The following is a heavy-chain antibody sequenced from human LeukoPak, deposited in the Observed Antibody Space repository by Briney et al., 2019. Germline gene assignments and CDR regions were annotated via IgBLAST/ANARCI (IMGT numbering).Heavy chain of an antibody. CDR3: ARGGGSHAFAL. CDR1: GFHFSSYW. CDR2: INNDGSDI. V-gene: IGHV3-74*01. Sequence: GGSLRLSCAASGFHFSSYWIHWVRHAPGKGLVWVSRINNDGSDIIYADSVKGRFAMSRDNAENTLFLQMSGLRTEDTALYYCARGGGSHAFALWGQGTMVTVSS. J-gene: IGHJ3*01. D-gene: IGHD6-25*01.